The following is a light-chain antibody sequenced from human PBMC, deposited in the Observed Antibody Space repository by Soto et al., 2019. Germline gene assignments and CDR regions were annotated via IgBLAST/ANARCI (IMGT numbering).Light chain of an antibody. CDR1: SSDVGGYNY. Sequence: QSALTQPRPVSGSPGQSVTISCTGTSSDVGGYNYVSWYQQHPGKAPKLVIYAVNKRPSGVPDRFSGSKSGNTASLTISGLQAEDEADYYCSSFAGYYSLVFGGGTKLTVL. J-gene: IGLJ2*01. V-gene: IGLV2-11*01. CDR2: AVN. CDR3: SSFAGYYSLV.